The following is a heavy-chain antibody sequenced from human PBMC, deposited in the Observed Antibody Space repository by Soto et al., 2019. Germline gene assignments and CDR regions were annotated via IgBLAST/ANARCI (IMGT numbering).Heavy chain of an antibody. CDR2: ISAYNGNT. V-gene: IGHV1-18*01. J-gene: IGHJ4*02. Sequence: ASVKVSCKASGYTFTSYGISWVRQAPGQGLEWMGWISAYNGNTNYAQKLQGRVTMTTDTSTSTAYMELRSLRSDDTAVYYCARAPSRRYYYDSSGYLPGYWGQGTLVTVSS. D-gene: IGHD3-22*01. CDR3: ARAPSRRYYYDSSGYLPGY. CDR1: GYTFTSYG.